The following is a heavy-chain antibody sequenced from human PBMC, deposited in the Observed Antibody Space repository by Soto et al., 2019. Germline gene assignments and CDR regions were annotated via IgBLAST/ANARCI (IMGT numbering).Heavy chain of an antibody. V-gene: IGHV4-34*01. CDR2: INHSGST. D-gene: IGHD6-13*01. CDR3: ARKKSIAAAENRGGFDP. CDR1: GGSFSGYY. Sequence: SETLSLTCAVYGGSFSGYYWSWIRQPPGKGLEWIGEINHSGSTNYNPSLKSRVTISVDTSKNQFSLKLSSVTAADTAVYYCARKKSIAAAENRGGFDPWGQGTLVTVSS. J-gene: IGHJ5*02.